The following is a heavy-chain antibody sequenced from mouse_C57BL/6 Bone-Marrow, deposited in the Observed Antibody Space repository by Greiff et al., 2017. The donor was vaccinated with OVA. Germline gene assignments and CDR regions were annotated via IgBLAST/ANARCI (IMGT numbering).Heavy chain of an antibody. D-gene: IGHD3-2*01. CDR3: ERDSLRGAY. Sequence: QVQLKQSGPELVKPGASVKISCKASGYAFSSSWMNWVKQRPGQGLEWIGRIYPGGGGTNYNGKFKGKATLTADKSSSTAYMQLSSLTSEDSAVYCCERDSLRGAYWGQGTLVTVSA. J-gene: IGHJ3*01. CDR2: IYPGGGGT. CDR1: GYAFSSSW. V-gene: IGHV1-82*01.